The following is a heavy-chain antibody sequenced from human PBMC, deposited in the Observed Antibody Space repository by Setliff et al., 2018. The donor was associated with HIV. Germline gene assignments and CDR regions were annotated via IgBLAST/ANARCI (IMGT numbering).Heavy chain of an antibody. Sequence: GASVKVSCKASGGTFSSFGTNWIRQAPGQGLEWMGGIIPILGIANYAQKFQGRVTITADKSTTTAYMELSSLRSEDTAVYYCARDITHDYTFWSGSTRFDPWGQGTLVTVSS. CDR2: IIPILGIA. V-gene: IGHV1-69*10. CDR3: ARDITHDYTFWSGSTRFDP. D-gene: IGHD3-3*01. J-gene: IGHJ5*02. CDR1: GGTFSSFG.